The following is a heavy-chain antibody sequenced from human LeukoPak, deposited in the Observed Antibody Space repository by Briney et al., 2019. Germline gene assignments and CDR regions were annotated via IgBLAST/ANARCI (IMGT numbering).Heavy chain of an antibody. J-gene: IGHJ6*02. D-gene: IGHD3-22*01. CDR3: ARVLLPLYGMDV. Sequence: GGSLRLSCAASGFTFSSYGMHWVRQAPGKGLEWVAVIWYDGSNKYYADSVKGRFTISRDNSKNALYLQMNSLRAEDTAVYYCARVLLPLYGMDVWGQGTTVTVSS. V-gene: IGHV3-33*01. CDR2: IWYDGSNK. CDR1: GFTFSSYG.